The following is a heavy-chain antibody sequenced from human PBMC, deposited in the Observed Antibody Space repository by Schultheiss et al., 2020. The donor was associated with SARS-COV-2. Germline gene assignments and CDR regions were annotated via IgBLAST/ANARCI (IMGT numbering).Heavy chain of an antibody. J-gene: IGHJ2*01. V-gene: IGHV3-15*01. CDR1: GFTFSSYA. CDR3: TTQLLYEVWYFDL. D-gene: IGHD2-2*02. CDR2: IKSKTDGGTT. Sequence: GGSLRLSCAASGFTFSSYAMSWVRQAPGKGLEWVGRIKSKTDGGTTDYAAPVKGRFTISRDDSKNTLYLQMNSLKTEDTAVYYCTTQLLYEVWYFDLWGRGTLVTVSS.